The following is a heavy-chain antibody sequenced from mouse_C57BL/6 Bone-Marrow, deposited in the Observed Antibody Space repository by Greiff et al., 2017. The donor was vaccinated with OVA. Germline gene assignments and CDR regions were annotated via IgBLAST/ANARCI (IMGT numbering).Heavy chain of an antibody. V-gene: IGHV5-17*01. CDR1: GFTFSDYG. J-gene: IGHJ1*03. D-gene: IGHD1-1*01. Sequence: EVMLVESGGGLVKPGGSLKLSCAASGFTFSDYGMHWVRQAPEKGLEWVAYISSGSSTIYYADTVKGRFTISRDNAKNTLFLQMTSLKSEDTAMYYCAFYGSRDWYFDVWGTGTTVTVSS. CDR3: AFYGSRDWYFDV. CDR2: ISSGSSTI.